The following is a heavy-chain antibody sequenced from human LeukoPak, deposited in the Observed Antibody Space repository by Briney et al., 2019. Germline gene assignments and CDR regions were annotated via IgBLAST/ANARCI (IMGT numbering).Heavy chain of an antibody. J-gene: IGHJ5*02. D-gene: IGHD6-13*01. Sequence: GGSLRLSCAASGFTFSSYGMNWVRQAPGKGVEWVAVISYDGSNKYYADSVKGGFTISRENSKNTLYLQMNSLRAQDTAVYYFARDPFLAAAGTEVGSYWFDPWGQGTLVTVSS. CDR3: ARDPFLAAAGTEVGSYWFDP. CDR2: ISYDGSNK. CDR1: GFTFSSYG. V-gene: IGHV3-30*04.